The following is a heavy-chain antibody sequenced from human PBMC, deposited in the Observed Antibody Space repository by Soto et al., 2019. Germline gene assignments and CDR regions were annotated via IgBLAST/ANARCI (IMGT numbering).Heavy chain of an antibody. Sequence: ASVKVSCKASGYIFTNYYIHWVRQAPGQGLELMGIINPSGGGTSYTQKFQVSLTMTVDTSTSTVYMELRSLRSEDTAIYYCASGSGRAGYSPPNAWGPGTLV. CDR3: ASGSGRAGYSPPNA. CDR2: INPSGGGT. CDR1: GYIFTNYY. J-gene: IGHJ5*02. V-gene: IGHV1-46*01. D-gene: IGHD2-15*01.